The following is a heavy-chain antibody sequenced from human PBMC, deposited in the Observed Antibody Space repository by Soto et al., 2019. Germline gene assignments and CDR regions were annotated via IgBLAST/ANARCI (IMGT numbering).Heavy chain of an antibody. CDR1: GGSFSGYY. V-gene: IGHV4-34*01. Sequence: PSETLSLTCAVYGGSFSGYYWSWIRQPPGKGLEWIGEINHSGSTNYNPSPKSRVTISVDRSKNQFSLKLSSVTAADTAVYYCAGSIAARLFDYWGQGTLVTVPS. CDR2: INHSGST. CDR3: AGSIAARLFDY. D-gene: IGHD6-6*01. J-gene: IGHJ4*02.